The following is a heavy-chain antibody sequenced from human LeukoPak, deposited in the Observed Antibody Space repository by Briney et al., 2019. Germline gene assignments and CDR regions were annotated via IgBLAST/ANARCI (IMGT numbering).Heavy chain of an antibody. D-gene: IGHD3-10*01. CDR2: INHSGST. V-gene: IGHV4-34*01. Sequence: SETLSLTCAVYGGSFSGYYWSWIRQPPGKGLEWIGEINHSGSTNYNPSLKSRVTISVDTSKNQFSLKLTSVSAADTAVYYCVKEELLYFGASKIRGFDSWGQGTLVTVFS. CDR3: VKEELLYFGASKIRGFDS. CDR1: GGSFSGYY. J-gene: IGHJ4*02.